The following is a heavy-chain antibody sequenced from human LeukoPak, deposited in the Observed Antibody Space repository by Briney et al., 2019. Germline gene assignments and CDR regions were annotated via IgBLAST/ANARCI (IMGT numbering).Heavy chain of an antibody. D-gene: IGHD3-16*02. CDR1: GGSIDSTNW. CDR2: IHHDGRI. CDR3: ARSHDHLWGNYPDY. V-gene: IGHV4/OR15-8*01. J-gene: IGHJ4*02. Sequence: SETLSLTCDVSGGSIDSTNWWNWVRQPPGKGLEWIGEIHHDGRINYNPSLKSRVTLSVDKSKNQFSLRLNSVTAADTAMYYRARSHDHLWGNYPDYWGQGTLVTASS.